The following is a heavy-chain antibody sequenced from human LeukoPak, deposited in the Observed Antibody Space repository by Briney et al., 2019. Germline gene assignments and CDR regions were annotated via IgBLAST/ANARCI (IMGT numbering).Heavy chain of an antibody. CDR3: ARGEGGILAAPEDC. CDR1: GFSVSSNY. Sequence: PGGSLRLSCGASGFSVSSNYMSWVRQAPGRGLEWVSVIYSDGRTFYVDSVKGRFTISRDNSKNTLYLQMNSLRAEDTAMYYCARGEGGILAAPEDCWGQGTLVTVSS. D-gene: IGHD6-13*01. J-gene: IGHJ4*02. CDR2: IYSDGRT. V-gene: IGHV3-53*01.